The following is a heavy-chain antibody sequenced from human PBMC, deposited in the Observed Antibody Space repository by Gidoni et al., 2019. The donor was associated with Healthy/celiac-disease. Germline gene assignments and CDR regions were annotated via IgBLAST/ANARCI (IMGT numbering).Heavy chain of an antibody. CDR2: IIWNSGSI. CDR1: GFTFDDYA. D-gene: IGHD6-19*01. J-gene: IGHJ6*02. V-gene: IGHV3-9*01. CDR3: AKGYGAGTDAYYYGMDV. Sequence: EVQLVESGGGLVQPGRSLRLSCAASGFTFDDYAMHWVRQAPGKGLEWVSGIIWNSGSIGYADSVKGRFTISRDNAKNSLYLQMNSLRAEDTALYYCAKGYGAGTDAYYYGMDVWGQGTTVTVSS.